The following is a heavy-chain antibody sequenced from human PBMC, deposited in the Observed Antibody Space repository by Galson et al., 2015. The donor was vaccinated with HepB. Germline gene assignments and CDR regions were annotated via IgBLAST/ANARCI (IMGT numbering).Heavy chain of an antibody. V-gene: IGHV3-33*01. CDR1: GLTFSNYG. CDR3: ARDTGLVRGVMRAFDI. CDR2: IWYDGSNK. Sequence: SLRLSCAASGLTFSNYGMHWVRQAPGKGLEWVAVIWYDGSNKYYADSVKGRFTISGDNSKNTLYLQMNSLRAEDTAVYYCARDTGLVRGVMRAFDIWGQGTMVTVSS. J-gene: IGHJ3*02. D-gene: IGHD3-10*01.